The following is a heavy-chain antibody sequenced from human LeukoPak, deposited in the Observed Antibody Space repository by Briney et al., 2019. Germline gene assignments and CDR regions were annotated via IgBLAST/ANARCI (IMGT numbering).Heavy chain of an antibody. Sequence: GESLKISCKGSGYSFNNYWIGWVRQMPGKGLEWMGIIYPGDSDTRYSPSIQGLVTISADKSISTAYVQWRSLKASDTAMYYCARLYDILTSNSFDPWGQGTLVTVSS. CDR3: ARLYDILTSNSFDP. J-gene: IGHJ5*02. D-gene: IGHD3-9*01. V-gene: IGHV5-51*01. CDR1: GYSFNNYW. CDR2: IYPGDSDT.